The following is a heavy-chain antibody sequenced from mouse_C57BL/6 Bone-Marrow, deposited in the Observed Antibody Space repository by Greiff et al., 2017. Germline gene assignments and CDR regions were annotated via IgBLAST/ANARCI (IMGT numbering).Heavy chain of an antibody. D-gene: IGHD1-1*01. CDR1: GYAFSSSW. CDR2: IYPGDGDT. CDR3: ARSGNYYRIGLYYYAMDY. V-gene: IGHV1-82*01. J-gene: IGHJ4*01. Sequence: QVQLQQSGPELVKPGASVKISCKASGYAFSSSWMNWVKQRPGKGLEWIGRIYPGDGDTNYNGKFKGKATLTADKSSSTASMQLSSLTSEDSAVYFCARSGNYYRIGLYYYAMDYWGQGTSVTVSS.